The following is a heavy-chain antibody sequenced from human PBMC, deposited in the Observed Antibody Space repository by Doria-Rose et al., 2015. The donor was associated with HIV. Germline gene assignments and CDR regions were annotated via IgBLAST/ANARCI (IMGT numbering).Heavy chain of an antibody. CDR3: ARGVGGTGAYDF. J-gene: IGHJ4*02. CDR1: GGSFSGYY. Sequence: QVQLQQWGARLLKPAETLSLTCAVYGGSFSGYYWSWIRQSPGKGLEWIGEISHSGSSTYDPSLKSRVTISVDTSKNQFSLKLNSVTAVDTAIYYCARGVGGTGAYDFWGQGTLVTVST. V-gene: IGHV4-34*01. D-gene: IGHD1-26*01. CDR2: ISHSGSS.